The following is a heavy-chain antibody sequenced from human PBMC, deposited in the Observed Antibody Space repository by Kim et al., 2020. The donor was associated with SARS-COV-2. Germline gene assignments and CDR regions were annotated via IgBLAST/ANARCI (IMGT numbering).Heavy chain of an antibody. J-gene: IGHJ6*02. CDR2: ISSSSSYI. Sequence: GGSLRLSCAASGFTCSSYTMNWVRQAPGKGLEWVSSISSSSSYIYYADSVKGRFTISRDNAKNSLYLQMNSLRAEDTAVYYCARDLSAYYYYYGMDVWGQGTTVTVSS. CDR3: ARDLSAYYYYYGMDV. CDR1: GFTCSSYT. V-gene: IGHV3-21*01.